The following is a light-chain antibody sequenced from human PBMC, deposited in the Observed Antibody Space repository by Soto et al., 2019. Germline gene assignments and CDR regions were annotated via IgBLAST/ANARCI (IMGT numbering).Light chain of an antibody. CDR2: DAS. Sequence: DIQMTQSPSSLSASVGDRVTLTCPASQDITNYLNWYQQKPGEAPKLLIYDASNLETGVPSRFSGSGSGTDFTFTISSLQPEDFATYYCLQYDISPVFGPGTKVDIK. CDR1: QDITNY. V-gene: IGKV1-33*01. J-gene: IGKJ3*01. CDR3: LQYDISPV.